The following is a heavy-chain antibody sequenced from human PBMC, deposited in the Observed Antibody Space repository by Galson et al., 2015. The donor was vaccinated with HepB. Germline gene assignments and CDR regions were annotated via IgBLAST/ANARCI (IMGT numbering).Heavy chain of an antibody. CDR3: TRDPAFGRSYSRDY. CDR1: GFTFGDYA. Sequence: SLRLSCAASGFTFGDYAMSWVRQAPGKGLEWVGFIRSKAYGGTTEYAASVKGRFTISRDDSKSIAYLQMNSLKTEDTAVYYCTRDPAFGRSYSRDYWGQGTLVTVSS. V-gene: IGHV3-49*04. D-gene: IGHD1-26*01. J-gene: IGHJ4*02. CDR2: IRSKAYGGTT.